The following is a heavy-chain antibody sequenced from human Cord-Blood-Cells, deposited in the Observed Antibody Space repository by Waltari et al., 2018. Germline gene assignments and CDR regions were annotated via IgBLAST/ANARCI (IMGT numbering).Heavy chain of an antibody. CDR2: IIPIFGTA. Sequence: QVQLVQSGAEVKKPGSSVKVSCKASGGTFSSYDISWVRQAPGQGLEWMGGIIPIFGTANYAQKFQGRVTITADKSTSTAYMELSSLRSEDTAVYYCARDPVRQWLVRDYYYGMDVWGQGTTVTVSS. D-gene: IGHD6-19*01. CDR1: GGTFSSYD. J-gene: IGHJ6*02. V-gene: IGHV1-69*06. CDR3: ARDPVRQWLVRDYYYGMDV.